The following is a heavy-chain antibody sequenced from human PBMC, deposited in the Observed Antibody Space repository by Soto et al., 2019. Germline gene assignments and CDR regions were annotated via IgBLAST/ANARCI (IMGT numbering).Heavy chain of an antibody. V-gene: IGHV3-48*02. D-gene: IGHD3-3*01. CDR3: ARVTWSCHLTSDL. J-gene: IGHJ5*02. Sequence: EVQVVESGGGLVQPGGSLRLSCAASGFTFSSNSMNWVRQAPGKGLEWISYISSSSSTIYADSVKGRFTISRDNAKNSLYLQMNSLRDEDTAVYYCARVTWSCHLTSDLWGQGTLVTVSS. CDR2: ISSSSSTI. CDR1: GFTFSSNS.